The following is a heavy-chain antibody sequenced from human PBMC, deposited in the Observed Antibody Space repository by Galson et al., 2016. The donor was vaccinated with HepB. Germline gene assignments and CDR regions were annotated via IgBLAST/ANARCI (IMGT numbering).Heavy chain of an antibody. J-gene: IGHJ3*02. CDR1: GGSFSGYY. Sequence: SETLSLTCAVYGGSFSGYYWSWICQPPGKGLEWIGEINHGGSTNYNPSLKSRVTISVDTSKKQFSLKLSSVTAADTAVYYCARGSLARTAARVRAFDIWGQGTMVTVSS. CDR3: ARGSLARTAARVRAFDI. CDR2: INHGGST. V-gene: IGHV4-34*01. D-gene: IGHD6-6*01.